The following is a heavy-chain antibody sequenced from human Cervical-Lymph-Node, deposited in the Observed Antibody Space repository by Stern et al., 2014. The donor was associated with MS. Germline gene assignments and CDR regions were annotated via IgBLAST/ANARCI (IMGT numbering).Heavy chain of an antibody. CDR3: ARDNDDNCMDV. V-gene: IGHV1-69*06. CDR2: SIPIFGTT. D-gene: IGHD5-24*01. Sequence: VQLVQSGDEVKNPGSSVKVACMASGGTFSDYGVSWVRQAPGQGLDWMGGSIPIFGTTHYAQKFQGRVAITAATSMRTVYMELTGLTSADTAVYYCARDNDDNCMDVWGQGTTVTVSS. J-gene: IGHJ6*02. CDR1: GGTFSDYG.